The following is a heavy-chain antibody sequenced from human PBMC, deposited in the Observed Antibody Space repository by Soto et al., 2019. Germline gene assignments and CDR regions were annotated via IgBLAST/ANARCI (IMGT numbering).Heavy chain of an antibody. V-gene: IGHV1-69*13. CDR1: GGTFSSYA. CDR3: ARGFSTYYPNLLDY. Sequence: SVKVSCKASGGTFSSYAISWVRQAPGQGLEWMGEIIPIFGTANYAQKFQGRVTITADESTSTAYMELSSLRSEDTAVYYCARGFSTYYPNLLDYWGQGTLVTVSS. D-gene: IGHD3-22*01. J-gene: IGHJ4*02. CDR2: IIPIFGTA.